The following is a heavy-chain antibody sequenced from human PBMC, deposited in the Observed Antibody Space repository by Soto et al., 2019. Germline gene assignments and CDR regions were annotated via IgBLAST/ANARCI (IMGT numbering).Heavy chain of an antibody. D-gene: IGHD1-26*01. CDR1: GGSISSSSYY. CDR2: IYYSGST. J-gene: IGHJ4*02. CDR3: ARLTGHRGSYPSY. V-gene: IGHV4-39*01. Sequence: PSETLSLTCTVSGGSISSSSYYWGWIRQPPGKGLEWIGSIYYSGSTYYNPSLKSRVTISVDTSKNQFSLKLSSVTAADTAVYYCARLTGHRGSYPSYWGQGPRVTVSP.